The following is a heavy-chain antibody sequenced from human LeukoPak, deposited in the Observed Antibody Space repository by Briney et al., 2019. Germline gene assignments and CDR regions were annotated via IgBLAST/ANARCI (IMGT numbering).Heavy chain of an antibody. CDR3: ASTLHSSRAPFDY. CDR2: IYHSGST. Sequence: PSETLSLTCTVSGYSISSGYYWGWIRQPPGKGLEWIGSIYHSGSTYYNPSLKSRVTISVDTSKNQFSLKLSSVTAADTAVYYCASTLHSSRAPFDYWGQGTLVTVSS. V-gene: IGHV4-38-2*02. D-gene: IGHD5-18*01. CDR1: GYSISSGYY. J-gene: IGHJ4*02.